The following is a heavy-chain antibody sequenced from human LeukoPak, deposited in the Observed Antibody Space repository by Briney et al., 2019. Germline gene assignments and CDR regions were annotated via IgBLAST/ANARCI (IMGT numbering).Heavy chain of an antibody. D-gene: IGHD2-21*02. J-gene: IGHJ6*02. CDR2: IHYTGST. CDR1: GGSISGSH. CDR3: ARTGGDCSSGLCYYAMDV. V-gene: IGHV4-59*01. Sequence: SETLSLTCLVSGGSISGSHWSWIRQPPGKGLEWIGYIHYTGSTDYNPSLRSRVTLSIDMSKNQFSLRLSSVTAADTAVYYCARTGGDCSSGLCYYAMDVWGQGTTVTVSS.